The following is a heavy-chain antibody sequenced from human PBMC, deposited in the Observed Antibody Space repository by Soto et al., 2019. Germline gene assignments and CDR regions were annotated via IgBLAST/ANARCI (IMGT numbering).Heavy chain of an antibody. CDR2: INPNSGGT. D-gene: IGHD6-13*01. Sequence: SXKVSFKASGYTXTGYYMDLVRQAPGQGLEWMGWINPNSGGTNYAQKFQGRVTMTRDTYISTAYMEMSRLRSDDTAVYYCARFSSTDDAFDIWGQGTMGTVSS. V-gene: IGHV1-2*02. J-gene: IGHJ3*02. CDR1: GYTXTGYY. CDR3: ARFSSTDDAFDI.